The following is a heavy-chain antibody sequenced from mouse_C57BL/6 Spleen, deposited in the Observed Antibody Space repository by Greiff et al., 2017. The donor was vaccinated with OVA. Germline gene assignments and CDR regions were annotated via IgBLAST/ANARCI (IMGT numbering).Heavy chain of an antibody. CDR3: ARERCDSSYGFAY. Sequence: QVQLQQPGPELVKPGASVKISCKASGYAFSSSWMNWVKQRPGKGLEWIGRIHPGGGDTNYNGKFKGKATLTADKSSSTAYMQLSSLTYEDSAVYFCARERCDSSYGFAYWGQGTLVTVAA. D-gene: IGHD2-12*01. J-gene: IGHJ3*01. V-gene: IGHV1-82*01. CDR1: GYAFSSSW. CDR2: IHPGGGDT.